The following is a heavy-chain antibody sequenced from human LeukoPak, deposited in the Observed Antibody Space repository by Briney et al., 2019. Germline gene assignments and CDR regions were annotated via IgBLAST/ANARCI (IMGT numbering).Heavy chain of an antibody. CDR3: ARGQRYCSSTSCSDAFDI. Sequence: ASVKVSCKASGYTFTSYGISWVRQAPGQGLEWMGWISAYNGNTNYAQKLQGRVTMTTDTSTSTAYMELRSLRSDDTAVYYCARGQRYCSSTSCSDAFDIWGQGTMVTVSS. D-gene: IGHD2-2*01. V-gene: IGHV1-18*01. CDR1: GYTFTSYG. J-gene: IGHJ3*02. CDR2: ISAYNGNT.